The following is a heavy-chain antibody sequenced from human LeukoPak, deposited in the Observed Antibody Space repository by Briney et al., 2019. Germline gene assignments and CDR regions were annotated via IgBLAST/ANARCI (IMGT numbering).Heavy chain of an antibody. Sequence: SETLSLTCIVSGGSISSSSYYWGWIRQPPGKGLEWIGSIYYSGSTYYNPSLKSRVTVSVDTSKNQFSLKLSSVTAADTAVYYCASIGGYYYFFDYWGQGTLVTVSS. CDR1: GGSISSSSYY. D-gene: IGHD3-22*01. V-gene: IGHV4-39*01. J-gene: IGHJ4*02. CDR2: IYYSGST. CDR3: ASIGGYYYFFDY.